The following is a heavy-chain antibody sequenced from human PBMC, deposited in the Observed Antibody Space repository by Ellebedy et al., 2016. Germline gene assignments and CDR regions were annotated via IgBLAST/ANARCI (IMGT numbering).Heavy chain of an antibody. V-gene: IGHV3-7*01. D-gene: IGHD5-24*01. J-gene: IGHJ4*02. Sequence: GGSLRLSXAASGFTLSDYSMSWVRQAPDKGLEWVANIKQHGSVEYDVDSVRGRFTVSRDNAKNSLYLQMNSLRVEDTAVYYCARWRWAQSEFEYWGQGTLVIVSS. CDR3: ARWRWAQSEFEY. CDR1: GFTLSDYS. CDR2: IKQHGSVE.